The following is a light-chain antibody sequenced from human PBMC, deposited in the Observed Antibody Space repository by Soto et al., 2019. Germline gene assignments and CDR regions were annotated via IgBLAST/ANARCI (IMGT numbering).Light chain of an antibody. Sequence: ETVLTQSPATLPLSPGERATLSCRASQDVGRFLAWYQQRPGQVPRLLIYDASNRATGIPARFSGSGSGTDFPLPISSLEPEDFAVYYCQQRFNWPLTFGGGTKVEIK. J-gene: IGKJ4*01. CDR3: QQRFNWPLT. V-gene: IGKV3-11*01. CDR2: DAS. CDR1: QDVGRF.